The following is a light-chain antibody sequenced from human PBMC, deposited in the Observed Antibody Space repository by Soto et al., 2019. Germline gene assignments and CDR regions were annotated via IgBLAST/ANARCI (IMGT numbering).Light chain of an antibody. CDR3: QVWDSSSDVV. J-gene: IGLJ2*01. Sequence: SYELTQPPSVSVAPGQTARITCGGNKIGSKSVHWYQQKPGQAPVLVVYDDSDRPSGIPERFSGSNSGNTATLTISRVEAGDEADYSCQVWDSSSDVVFGGGTKVTVL. V-gene: IGLV3-21*02. CDR2: DDS. CDR1: KIGSKS.